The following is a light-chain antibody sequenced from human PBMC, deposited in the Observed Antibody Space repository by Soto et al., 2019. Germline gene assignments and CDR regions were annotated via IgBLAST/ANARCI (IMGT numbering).Light chain of an antibody. Sequence: EMLLPQSPSPLSLSPGERATLPCRASQSVSSYLAWYHQKPGQAPRLLISDASSRATGIPDRFSGSGSGTEFTLTITRLQPEDFANYYCHQNDTEPITFGQGTRLEIK. CDR3: HQNDTEPIT. V-gene: IGKV3-11*01. J-gene: IGKJ5*01. CDR1: QSVSSY. CDR2: DAS.